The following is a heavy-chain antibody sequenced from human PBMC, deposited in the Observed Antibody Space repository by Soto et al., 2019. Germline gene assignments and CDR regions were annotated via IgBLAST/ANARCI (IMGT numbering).Heavy chain of an antibody. Sequence: GASVKVSCKASGYTFTGNYIHWVRQAPGQGLEWMGWVNPDNGGTTSAEKFQGRVTMTRDMSVTTAYMELYRLTSDDTAVYYCARDPRPPSGWLGFWEYGMDVWGQGTTVTVSS. V-gene: IGHV1-2*02. D-gene: IGHD3-3*01. CDR2: VNPDNGGT. J-gene: IGHJ6*02. CDR3: ARDPRPPSGWLGFWEYGMDV. CDR1: GYTFTGNY.